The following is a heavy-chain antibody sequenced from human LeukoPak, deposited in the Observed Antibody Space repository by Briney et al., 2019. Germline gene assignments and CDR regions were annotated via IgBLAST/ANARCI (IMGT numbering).Heavy chain of an antibody. CDR3: ARPTDGDSTRYGMDV. CDR2: IYSGGST. Sequence: GGSLRLSCAASGFVFSNYWMSWVRQAPGKGLEWVSVIYSGGSTYYADSVKGRFSTSRDSSTSTLFLQMDGLRVEDTAMYYCARPTDGDSTRYGMDVWGQGTTVIVSS. V-gene: IGHV3-53*01. CDR1: GFVFSNYW. J-gene: IGHJ6*02. D-gene: IGHD2-21*02.